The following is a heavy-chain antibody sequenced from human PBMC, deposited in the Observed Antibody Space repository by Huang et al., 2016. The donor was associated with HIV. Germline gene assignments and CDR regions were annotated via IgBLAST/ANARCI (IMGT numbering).Heavy chain of an antibody. V-gene: IGHV4-59*11. J-gene: IGHJ4*02. CDR2: ISYSGST. CDR3: ARKGGLGSFDY. Sequence: QVQLQESGPGLVKPSETLSLICIVSGGSISSHSWSWVRQPPGKGLEWVGTISYSGSTNYAPSLKSRVTISVDTSKNHFSLKLNSLTSADTAVYYCARKGGLGSFDYWGQGTLVTVSS. D-gene: IGHD7-27*01. CDR1: GGSISSHS.